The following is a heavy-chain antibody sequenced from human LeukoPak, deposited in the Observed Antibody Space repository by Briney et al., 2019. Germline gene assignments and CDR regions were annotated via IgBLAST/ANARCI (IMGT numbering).Heavy chain of an antibody. D-gene: IGHD2-15*01. V-gene: IGHV4-39*01. CDR1: GGSISSNSYY. J-gene: IGHJ5*02. Sequence: PSETLSLTCTVSGGSISSNSYYWGWIRQPPGKGLEWIGSIHYSGSTYYNPSLKSRVTISVDTSKNQFSLKLSSVTAADTAVYYCARVDGSCSGGSCPSGNWFDPWGQGTLVTVSS. CDR2: IHYSGST. CDR3: ARVDGSCSGGSCPSGNWFDP.